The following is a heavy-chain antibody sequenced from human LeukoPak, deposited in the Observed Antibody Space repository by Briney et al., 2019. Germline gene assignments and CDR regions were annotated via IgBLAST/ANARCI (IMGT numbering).Heavy chain of an antibody. V-gene: IGHV4-31*03. CDR1: GGSISSGGYY. CDR2: IYYSGST. D-gene: IGHD3-22*01. Sequence: SETLSLTCTVSGGSISSGGYYWSWIRQHPGTGLEWIGYIYYSGSTYYNPSLKSRVTISVDTSKNQFSLKLSSVTAADTAVYYCERELYDSSGYYYGHFDYWGQGTLVTVSS. CDR3: ERELYDSSGYYYGHFDY. J-gene: IGHJ4*02.